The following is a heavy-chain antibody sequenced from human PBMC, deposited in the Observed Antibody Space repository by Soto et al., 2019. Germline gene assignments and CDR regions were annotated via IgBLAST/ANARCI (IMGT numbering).Heavy chain of an antibody. Sequence: QVQLQESGPGLVKPSQTLSLTCTVSGGSISSGGYYWSWIRQHPGKGLEWIGYIYYSGSTYYNPSLKSRVXXXVXXSKNRFSLKLSSATAADTAVYDCARWPQLKPRFDYWGQGTLVTVSS. CDR2: IYYSGST. V-gene: IGHV4-31*03. CDR3: ARWPQLKPRFDY. J-gene: IGHJ4*02. D-gene: IGHD1-1*01. CDR1: GGSISSGGYY.